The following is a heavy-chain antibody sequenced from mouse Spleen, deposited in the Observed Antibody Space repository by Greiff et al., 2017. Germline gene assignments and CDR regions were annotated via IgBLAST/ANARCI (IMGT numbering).Heavy chain of an antibody. J-gene: IGHJ2*01. CDR2: INPSTGYT. CDR1: GYTFTSYW. CDR3: ARRGPHYPDY. V-gene: IGHV1-7*01. D-gene: IGHD1-1*02. Sequence: VQLQQSGAELAKPGASVKMSCKASGYTFTSYWMHWVKQRPGQGLEWIGYINPSTGYTEYNQKFKDKATLTADKSSSTAYMQLSSLTSEDSAVYYCARRGPHYPDYWGQGTTLTVSS.